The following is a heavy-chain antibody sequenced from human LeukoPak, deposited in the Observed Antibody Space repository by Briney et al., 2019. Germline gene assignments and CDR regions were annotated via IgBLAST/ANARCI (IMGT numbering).Heavy chain of an antibody. J-gene: IGHJ6*02. CDR2: IYYSGST. D-gene: IGHD3-3*01. CDR1: GGSFSGYY. Sequence: PSETLSLTCAVYGGSFSGYYWSWIRQPPGKGLEWIGYIYYSGSTNYNPSLKSRVTISVDTSKNQFSLKLSSVTAADTAVYYCARGPLKNYDFWSGYSNYYYYGMDVWGQGTTVTVSS. CDR3: ARGPLKNYDFWSGYSNYYYYGMDV. V-gene: IGHV4-59*01.